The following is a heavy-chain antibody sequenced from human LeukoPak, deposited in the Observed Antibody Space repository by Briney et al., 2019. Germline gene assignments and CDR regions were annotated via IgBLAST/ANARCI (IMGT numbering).Heavy chain of an antibody. CDR3: ARFRGNDYGAFDY. J-gene: IGHJ4*02. CDR1: GGSISSGGYS. V-gene: IGHV4-30-2*01. CDR2: IYHSGST. Sequence: PSQTLSLTCAVSGGSISSGGYSWSWIRQPPGTGLEWLGYIYHSGSTYYNPSLKSRVTISVDRSKNQFSLKLSSVTAADTAVYYCARFRGNDYGAFDYWGQGTLVTVSS. D-gene: IGHD4-17*01.